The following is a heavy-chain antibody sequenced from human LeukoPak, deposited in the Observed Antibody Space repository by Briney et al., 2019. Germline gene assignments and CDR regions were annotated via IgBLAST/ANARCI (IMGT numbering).Heavy chain of an antibody. Sequence: GGSLRLSCATSGFIFSTYVMHRVRQVPGKGLEWGAVIPYDAKSSYHVDSVKGRFTISRENSKNTLYLQMNSLLSEDTALYYIARDERSLSFLKWGQGTLVTVSS. CDR3: ARDERSLSFLK. V-gene: IGHV3-33*05. CDR1: GFIFSTYV. J-gene: IGHJ4*02. D-gene: IGHD3-16*02. CDR2: IPYDAKSS.